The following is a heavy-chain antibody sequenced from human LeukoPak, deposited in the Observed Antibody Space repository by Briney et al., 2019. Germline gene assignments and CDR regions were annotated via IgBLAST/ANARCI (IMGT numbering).Heavy chain of an antibody. CDR1: GGSISSGGYS. CDR2: IYHSGST. D-gene: IGHD2-2*01. V-gene: IGHV4-30-2*01. CDR3: ARRRNTSPYDFDY. J-gene: IGHJ4*02. Sequence: SETLSLTCTVSGGSISSGGYSWSWIRQPPGKGLEWIGYIYHSGSTYYNPSLKSRVTISVDRSKNQFSLKLSSVTAADTAVYYCARRRNTSPYDFDYWGQGTLVTVSS.